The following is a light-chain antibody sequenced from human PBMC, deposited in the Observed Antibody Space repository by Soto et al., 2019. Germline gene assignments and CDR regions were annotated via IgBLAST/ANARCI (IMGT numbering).Light chain of an antibody. CDR3: QQRSNWPPIT. CDR2: DAS. CDR1: QSVSSY. Sequence: EIVLTQSPATLSLSLGERATLSCRASQSVSSYLAWYQQKPGQAPRLLIYDASNRATGIPARCSGSGSGTDFTLTISSLEPEDFAVYYCQQRSNWPPITFGQGTRLEIK. V-gene: IGKV3-11*01. J-gene: IGKJ5*01.